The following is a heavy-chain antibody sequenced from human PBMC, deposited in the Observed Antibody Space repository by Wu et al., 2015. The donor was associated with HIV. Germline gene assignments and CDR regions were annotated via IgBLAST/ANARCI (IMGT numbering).Heavy chain of an antibody. Sequence: QVQLVQSGAEVKKPGSSVRVSCKASEDTFTNYAANWVRQAPGQGLEWMGGIIPIMGTPNYAQKFHGRLSITTDESTSTAFMELSSLRSEDSAIYFCTTYPGWTGVLDAFDVWGQGTLVTVSS. CDR1: EDTFTNYA. D-gene: IGHD6-19*01. J-gene: IGHJ3*01. CDR2: IIPIMGTP. V-gene: IGHV1-69*05. CDR3: TTYPGWTGVLDAFDV.